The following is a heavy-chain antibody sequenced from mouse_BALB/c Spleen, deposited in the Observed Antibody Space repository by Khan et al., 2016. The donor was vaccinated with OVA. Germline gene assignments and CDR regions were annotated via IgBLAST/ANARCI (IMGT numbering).Heavy chain of an antibody. CDR3: GRQPYYHYNIMDY. CDR2: IWSDGST. Sequence: QVQLKHSGPGLVAPSQSLSITCTISGFSLTNYGVHWVRQPPGKGLEWLVVIWSDGSTTYNSALKSRLTISKDNSKSQVFLKMNSSQTDDTAMYFCGRQPYYHYNIMDYWGQGTSVTVSS. V-gene: IGHV2-6-1*01. D-gene: IGHD2-10*01. J-gene: IGHJ4*01. CDR1: GFSLTNYG.